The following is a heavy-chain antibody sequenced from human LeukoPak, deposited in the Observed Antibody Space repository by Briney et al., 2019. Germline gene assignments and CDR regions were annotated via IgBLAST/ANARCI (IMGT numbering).Heavy chain of an antibody. V-gene: IGHV3-23*01. CDR2: ISGSGGST. CDR3: AKDRGYSGYALLFDY. CDR1: GFTFSSYG. D-gene: IGHD5-12*01. J-gene: IGHJ4*02. Sequence: GGSLRLSCAASGFTFSSYGMSWVRQAPGKGLEWVSAISGSGGSTYYADSVKGRFTISRDNSKNTLYLQMNSLRAEDTAVYYCAKDRGYSGYALLFDYWGQGTLVTVSS.